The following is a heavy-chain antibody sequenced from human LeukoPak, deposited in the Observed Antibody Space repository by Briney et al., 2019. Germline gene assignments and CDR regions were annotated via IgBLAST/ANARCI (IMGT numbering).Heavy chain of an antibody. J-gene: IGHJ3*01. CDR2: IYYSGST. D-gene: IGHD3-22*01. CDR1: GGTISSTSYY. Sequence: SETLSLTCSVSGGTISSTSYYWAWIRQPPGKGLEWIGSIYYSGSTYYNSSLKSRVIISVDTSKNQFSLKLHSVTAADTAVYYCARRSFEHSSGYYSRGAFAVWGQGTMVTVSS. CDR3: ARRSFEHSSGYYSRGAFAV. V-gene: IGHV4-39*01.